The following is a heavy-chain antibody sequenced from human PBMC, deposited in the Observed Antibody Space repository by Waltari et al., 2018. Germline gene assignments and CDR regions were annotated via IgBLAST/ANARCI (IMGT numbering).Heavy chain of an antibody. Sequence: QVQLVQSGAEVKKPGASVKVSCKVSGYTLTELSMHWVRQAPGKGLEWMGSVSPEDGETSYAQKFQGRVTMTEDTSTDTAYMELSSLRSEDTAVYYCATYYDILTGYSYWYFDLWGRGTLVTVSS. V-gene: IGHV1-24*01. D-gene: IGHD3-9*01. J-gene: IGHJ2*01. CDR1: GYTLTELS. CDR3: ATYYDILTGYSYWYFDL. CDR2: VSPEDGET.